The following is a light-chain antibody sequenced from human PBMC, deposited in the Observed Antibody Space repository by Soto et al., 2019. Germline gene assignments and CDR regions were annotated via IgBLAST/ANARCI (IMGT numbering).Light chain of an antibody. CDR1: QSISDY. CDR3: QHSYNSPRT. Sequence: DIQMTQSPSSLSASVGDRVTITCRASQSISDYLNWYQQKPGKAPKLLIYAASRLQSGVPSRYSGSGSGTDFTLTINNLQPEDLATYFCQHSYNSPRTFGLGTKLEIK. J-gene: IGKJ2*01. V-gene: IGKV1-39*01. CDR2: AAS.